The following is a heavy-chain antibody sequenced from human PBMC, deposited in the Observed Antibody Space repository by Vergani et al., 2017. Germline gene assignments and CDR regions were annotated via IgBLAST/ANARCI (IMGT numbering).Heavy chain of an antibody. CDR1: GYTFTSYG. J-gene: IGHJ4*02. D-gene: IGHD6-13*01. CDR2: IIPIFGTA. Sequence: QVQLVQSGAEVKKPGASVKVSCKASGYTFTSYGISWVRQAPGQGLEWMGGIIPIFGTANYAQKFQGRVTITADESTSTAYMELSSLRSEDTAVYYCARVISRRRLSIDSSSWYGFDYWGQGTLVTVSS. V-gene: IGHV1-69*01. CDR3: ARVISRRRLSIDSSSWYGFDY.